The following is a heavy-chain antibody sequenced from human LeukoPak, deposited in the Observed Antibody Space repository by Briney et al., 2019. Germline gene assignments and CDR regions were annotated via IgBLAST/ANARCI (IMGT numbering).Heavy chain of an antibody. CDR3: AKMVVGYYDILTGYYYYYGMDV. CDR2: ISGSGGST. J-gene: IGHJ6*02. D-gene: IGHD3-9*01. Sequence: PGGSLRLSCAASGFTFSSYAMSWVRQAPGKGLEWVSAISGSGGSTYYADSVKGRFTISRDNSKNTLYLQMNSLRAEDTAVYYCAKMVVGYYDILTGYYYYYGMDVWGQGTTVTVPS. V-gene: IGHV3-23*01. CDR1: GFTFSSYA.